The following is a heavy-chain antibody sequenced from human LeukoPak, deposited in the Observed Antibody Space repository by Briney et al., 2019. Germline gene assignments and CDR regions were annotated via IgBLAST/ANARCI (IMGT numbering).Heavy chain of an antibody. J-gene: IGHJ6*03. D-gene: IGHD2-15*01. CDR3: ARDRKIVVVAATPYYYYYMDV. CDR2: INPSGGSP. CDR1: GYTFTSYY. Sequence: ASVKVSCKASGYTFTSYYIHWVRQAPGQGLEWMGIINPSGGSPSYAQKFQDRVTMTRDTSTSTVYMELSSLKSEDTAVYYCARDRKIVVVAATPYYYYYMDVWGKGTTVTISS. V-gene: IGHV1-46*01.